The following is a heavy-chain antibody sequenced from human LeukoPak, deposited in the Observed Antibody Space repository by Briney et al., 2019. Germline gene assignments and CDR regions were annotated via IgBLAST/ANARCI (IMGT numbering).Heavy chain of an antibody. D-gene: IGHD3-22*01. CDR2: IKEDGSER. CDR1: GFTFSSYS. V-gene: IGHV3-7*03. Sequence: GGSLRLSCAASGFTFSSYSMNWVRQTPGKGLEWVASIKEDGSERQYVDSVKGRFSISRDNTKGSLFLQLNSLRAEDTAVYYCARFPGYDSSGYFDSYWGQGTLVTVSS. CDR3: ARFPGYDSSGYFDSY. J-gene: IGHJ4*02.